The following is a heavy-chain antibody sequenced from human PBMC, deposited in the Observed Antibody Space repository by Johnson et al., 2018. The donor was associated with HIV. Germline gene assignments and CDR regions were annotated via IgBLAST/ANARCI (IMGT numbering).Heavy chain of an antibody. V-gene: IGHV3-30*19. CDR3: ARDGKVGATPRRAFDI. D-gene: IGHD1-26*01. CDR1: GFTFSSYG. Sequence: QVQLVESGGGVVQPGRSLRLSCAASGFTFSSYGVHWVRQAPGKGLEWVAVISYDGSNKYYADSVKGRFTISRDNSKNTLYLQMNSLRAEDTAVYYCARDGKVGATPRRAFDIWGQGTMVTVSS. J-gene: IGHJ3*02. CDR2: ISYDGSNK.